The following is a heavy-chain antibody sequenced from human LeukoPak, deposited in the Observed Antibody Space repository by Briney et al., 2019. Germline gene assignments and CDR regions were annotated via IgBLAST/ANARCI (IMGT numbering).Heavy chain of an antibody. CDR3: ARGRYNWKLYRFDY. D-gene: IGHD1-20*01. Sequence: SETLSLTCAVYGGSFSGYYWSWIRQPPGKGLEWIGEINHSGSTNYNPSLKSRVTISVDTSKNQFSLKLSSVTAADTAVYYCARGRYNWKLYRFDYWGQGTMVTVSS. V-gene: IGHV4-34*01. J-gene: IGHJ4*02. CDR1: GGSFSGYY. CDR2: INHSGST.